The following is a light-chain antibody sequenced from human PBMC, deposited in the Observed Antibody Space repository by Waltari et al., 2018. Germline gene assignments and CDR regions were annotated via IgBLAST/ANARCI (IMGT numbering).Light chain of an antibody. CDR2: GAS. Sequence: EIVMTQSPATPSLSPGERATLSCRASQSVSSTLAWYQQKPGQAPRLLIYGASSRATGIPDRFSGSGSGTDFTLTISSLEPEDVGVYYCLQRSNWPLTFGGGTKVEIK. CDR1: QSVSST. J-gene: IGKJ4*01. V-gene: IGKV3D-15*01. CDR3: LQRSNWPLT.